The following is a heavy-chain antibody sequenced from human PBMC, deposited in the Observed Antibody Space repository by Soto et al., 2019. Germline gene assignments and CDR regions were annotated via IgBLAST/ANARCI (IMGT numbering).Heavy chain of an antibody. Sequence: EVQLVESGGGLVQPGGSLRLSCAASGFTFSSYWMHWVHQAPGKGLGWVLRINSDGSSTSYADSVKRRFTISRDNAKNTLYLQMSSLRAEDTAVYYCAREPALAAAVFDYWGQGTLVTVSS. V-gene: IGHV3-74*01. CDR3: AREPALAAAVFDY. D-gene: IGHD6-13*01. CDR1: GFTFSSYW. J-gene: IGHJ4*02. CDR2: INSDGSST.